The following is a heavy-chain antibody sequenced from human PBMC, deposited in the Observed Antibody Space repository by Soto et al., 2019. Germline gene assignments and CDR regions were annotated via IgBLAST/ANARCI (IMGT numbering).Heavy chain of an antibody. CDR2: IYWDDDK. CDR3: VHRPLNYGSGSLDY. Sequence: QITLKESGPTLVKPTQTLTLTCTFSGFSLSTSGVGVGWIRQPPGKALEWLAVIYWDDDKDYNPSLRTRVTINKDTSKNQVVLTMTNMDPGDTATYFCVHRPLNYGSGSLDYWGQGTLVTVSS. CDR1: GFSLSTSGVG. J-gene: IGHJ4*02. V-gene: IGHV2-5*02. D-gene: IGHD3-10*01.